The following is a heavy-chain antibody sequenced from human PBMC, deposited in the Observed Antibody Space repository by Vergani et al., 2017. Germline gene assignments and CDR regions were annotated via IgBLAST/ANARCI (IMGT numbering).Heavy chain of an antibody. V-gene: IGHV4-61*02. CDR2: IYTSGST. J-gene: IGHJ4*02. CDR1: GGSISSGSYY. Sequence: QVQLQESGPGLVKPSGTLSLTCTVSGGSISSGSYYWSWIRQPAGKGLEWIGRIYTSGSTYYNPSLKSRVTISVDTSKNQFSLKLSSVTAADTAVYYCAGMSGYEYYFDYWGQGTLVTVSS. CDR3: AGMSGYEYYFDY. D-gene: IGHD5-12*01.